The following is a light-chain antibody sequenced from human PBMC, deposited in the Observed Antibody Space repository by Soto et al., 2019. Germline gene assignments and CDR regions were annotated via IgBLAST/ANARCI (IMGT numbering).Light chain of an antibody. CDR1: QGIRND. CDR3: LQDYDYPLT. J-gene: IGKJ4*01. Sequence: AIQMTQSPSSLSASVGDRVTITCRASQGIRNDLGWYQQKPGKATKLLIYAASTLQSGVPSRFSGSGSGTDFTLTIGSLQPEDFATYYCLQDYDYPLTFGGGTKVEIK. V-gene: IGKV1-6*01. CDR2: AAS.